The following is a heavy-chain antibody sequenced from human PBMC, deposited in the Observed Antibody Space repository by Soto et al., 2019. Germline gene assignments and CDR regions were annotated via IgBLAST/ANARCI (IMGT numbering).Heavy chain of an antibody. Sequence: NPSETLSLTCAVYGGTFSGYYWSWIRQPPGKGLEWIGEINHSGSTNYNPTLKSRVTISVDTSKNQFSLKLSSVTAADTAVYYCARYRTYYYDSSGYYRRTYYFDYWGQGTLVTVSS. CDR3: ARYRTYYYDSSGYYRRTYYFDY. CDR2: INHSGST. D-gene: IGHD3-22*01. V-gene: IGHV4-34*01. J-gene: IGHJ4*02. CDR1: GGTFSGYY.